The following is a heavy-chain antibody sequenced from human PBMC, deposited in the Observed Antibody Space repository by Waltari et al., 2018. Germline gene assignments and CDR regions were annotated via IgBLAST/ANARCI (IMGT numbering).Heavy chain of an antibody. D-gene: IGHD6-19*01. CDR2: ISSSSSYI. J-gene: IGHJ4*02. CDR3: ARETDGYSSGWYGFCDH. Sequence: EVKLVESGGGLVKPGGSLRLPCAAPGFAFTSYRMHCVRRAPGAGLEWVSSISSSSSYIYYADSVKGRFTSSRDNAKNSLYLQMNSLRAEDTAVYYCARETDGYSSGWYGFCDHWGQGTLFTGSS. V-gene: IGHV3-21*01. CDR1: GFAFTSYR.